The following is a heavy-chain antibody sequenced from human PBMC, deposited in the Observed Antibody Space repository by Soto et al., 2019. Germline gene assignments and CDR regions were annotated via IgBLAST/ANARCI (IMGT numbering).Heavy chain of an antibody. CDR1: GFTFSCCA. Sequence: DVQVLESGGSLVQPGGSLRLSCAASGFTFSCCAMSWVRQAPGKGLEWVSSVSGSGGSTLYADYVKGRFAISRDNFKSTLDLQMDSLRAEDTAVYYCAKASGGGNEWRFDHWGQGTLVTVSS. J-gene: IGHJ4*02. V-gene: IGHV3-23*01. D-gene: IGHD2-15*01. CDR3: AKASGGGNEWRFDH. CDR2: VSGSGGST.